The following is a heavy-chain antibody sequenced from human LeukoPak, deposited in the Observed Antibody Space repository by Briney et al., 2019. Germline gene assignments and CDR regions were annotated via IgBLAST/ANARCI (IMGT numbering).Heavy chain of an antibody. CDR2: INSDGSST. CDR3: ASSGIAVAGTRYFDY. V-gene: IGHV3-74*01. CDR1: GFTFSSYW. J-gene: IGHJ4*02. Sequence: GSLRLSCAASGFTFSSYWMHWVRQAPGKGLVWVSRINSDGSSTSYADSVKGRFTISRDNAKNTLYLQMNSLRAEDTAVYYCASSGIAVAGTRYFDYWGQGTLVTVSS. D-gene: IGHD6-19*01.